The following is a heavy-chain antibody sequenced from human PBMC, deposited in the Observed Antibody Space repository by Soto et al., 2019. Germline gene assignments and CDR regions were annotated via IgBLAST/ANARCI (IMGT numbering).Heavy chain of an antibody. V-gene: IGHV4-59*11. D-gene: IGHD2-15*01. CDR3: ARETCSVGSCHYDY. J-gene: IGHJ4*02. Sequence: SETLSLTCTVSGGSITSHYWSWIRQPPGKGLEWIGYVHNSGRTNYNPSLKSRVTISVDTSKNQFSLKLSSVTAADTAVYYCARETCSVGSCHYDYWGLGTLVTVPQ. CDR2: VHNSGRT. CDR1: GGSITSHY.